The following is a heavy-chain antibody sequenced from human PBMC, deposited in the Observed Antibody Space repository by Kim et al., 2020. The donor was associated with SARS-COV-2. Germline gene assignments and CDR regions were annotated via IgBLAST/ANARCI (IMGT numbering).Heavy chain of an antibody. CDR2: IYTSGST. CDR3: ARERAYYYDSSGYYDAFDI. V-gene: IGHV4-61*02. CDR1: GGSISSGSYY. Sequence: SETLSLTCTVSGGSISSGSYYWSWIRQPAGKGLEWIGSIYTSGSTNYNPSLKSRVTISVDTSKNQFSLKLSSVTAADTAVYYCARERAYYYDSSGYYDAFDIWGQGTMVTVSS. J-gene: IGHJ3*02. D-gene: IGHD3-22*01.